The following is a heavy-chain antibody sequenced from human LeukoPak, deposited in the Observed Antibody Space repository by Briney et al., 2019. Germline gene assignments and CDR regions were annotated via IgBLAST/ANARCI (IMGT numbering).Heavy chain of an antibody. D-gene: IGHD4-23*01. CDR3: AKDLRLSVGTSPFDY. Sequence: PGGSLRLSCAASGFTFSSYSTNWVRQAPGKGLEWVSSISSSSYIYYADSVKGRFTISRDNAKNSLYLQMNSLRADDTALYYCAKDLRLSVGTSPFDYWGQGTLVTVSS. CDR1: GFTFSSYS. V-gene: IGHV3-21*04. CDR2: ISSSSYI. J-gene: IGHJ4*02.